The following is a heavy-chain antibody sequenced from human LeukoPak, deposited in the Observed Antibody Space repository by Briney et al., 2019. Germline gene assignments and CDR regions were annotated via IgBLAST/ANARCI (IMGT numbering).Heavy chain of an antibody. CDR3: TRDLLGFATTPLSD. CDR2: INPNRGDT. V-gene: IGHV1-2*02. CDR1: GYTFTNNY. D-gene: IGHD4-17*01. Sequence: ASVKVSCKASGYTFTNNYIHWVRQAAGHGLECMGWINPNRGDTNYAQKFQGRVTMTRDTSISTAFMELTRLTSDDTAVYYCTRDLLGFATTPLSDWGQGTLVTVSS. J-gene: IGHJ4*02.